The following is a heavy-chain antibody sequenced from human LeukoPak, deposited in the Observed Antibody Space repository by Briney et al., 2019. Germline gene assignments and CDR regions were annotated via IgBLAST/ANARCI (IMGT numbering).Heavy chain of an antibody. J-gene: IGHJ4*02. Sequence: PSETLSLTCTVSGGSISSSSYYWGWIRQPPGKGLEWIGSIYYSGSTYYNPSLKSRVTISVDTSKNQFSLKLSSVTAADTAVYYCARRHTDSSEGFDYWGQGTLVTVSS. CDR3: ARRHTDSSEGFDY. CDR2: IYYSGST. V-gene: IGHV4-39*07. CDR1: GGSISSSSYY. D-gene: IGHD6-6*01.